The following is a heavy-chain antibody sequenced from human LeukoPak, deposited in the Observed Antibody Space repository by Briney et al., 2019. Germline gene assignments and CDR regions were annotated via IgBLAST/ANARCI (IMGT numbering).Heavy chain of an antibody. V-gene: IGHV3-21*01. J-gene: IGHJ5*02. CDR1: GFTFSSYS. CDR2: ISSSSSYI. D-gene: IGHD5-18*01. CDR3: ARGRIQLWFRWFDP. Sequence: PGGSLRLSCAASGFTFSSYSMNWVRQAPGKGLEWVSSISSSSSYIYYADSVKGRFTISRDNAKNSLYLQMNSLRAEDTAVYYCARGRIQLWFRWFDPWGQGTLVTVSS.